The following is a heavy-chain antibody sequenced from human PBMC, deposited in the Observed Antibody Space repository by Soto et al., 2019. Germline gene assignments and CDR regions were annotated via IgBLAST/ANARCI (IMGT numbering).Heavy chain of an antibody. Sequence: PGGSLRLSCATSGFTFRDYYFSWIRQAPGKELEWISYISHSGKTIYYADSVKGRFTISRDDAKNTLYLQMNSLRAEDTAMYYCTRRDSGAFDVWGHGTMVTVSS. CDR2: ISHSGKTI. V-gene: IGHV3-11*01. CDR3: TRRDSGAFDV. CDR1: GFTFRDYY. J-gene: IGHJ3*01.